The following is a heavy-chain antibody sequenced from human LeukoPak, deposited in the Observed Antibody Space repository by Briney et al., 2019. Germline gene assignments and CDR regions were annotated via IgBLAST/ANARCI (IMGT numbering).Heavy chain of an antibody. J-gene: IGHJ4*02. V-gene: IGHV3-23*01. CDR1: GFTFSSYA. D-gene: IGHD3-22*01. CDR3: AKTPDHRGYFAAFDY. Sequence: GGSLRLSCAASGFTFSSYAMSWVRQAPGKGLEWVSVISGSGGSTYYADSVKGRFTISRDNSKNTIYLQMNSLRAEDTAIYYCAKTPDHRGYFAAFDYWGQGTLVTVSS. CDR2: ISGSGGST.